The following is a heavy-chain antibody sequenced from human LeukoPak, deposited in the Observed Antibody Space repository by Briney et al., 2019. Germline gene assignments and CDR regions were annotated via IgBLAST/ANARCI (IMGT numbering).Heavy chain of an antibody. CDR3: ARGGGYSYGWNDY. J-gene: IGHJ4*02. D-gene: IGHD5-18*01. CDR2: ISTSSSYT. V-gene: IGHV3-11*05. CDR1: GFTFSDYY. Sequence: PGRSLRLSCAASGFTFSDYYMSWIRQAPGKGLEWVSYISTSSSYTVYADSVKGRFTISRDNAKNSLYLQMNGLRAEDTAVYYCARGGGYSYGWNDYWGQGTLVTVSS.